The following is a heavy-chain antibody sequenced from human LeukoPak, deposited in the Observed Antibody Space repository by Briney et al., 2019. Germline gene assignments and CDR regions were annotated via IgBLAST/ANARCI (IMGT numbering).Heavy chain of an antibody. V-gene: IGHV5-51*01. CDR1: GYSFTSYW. CDR2: IYPGDSDT. CDR3: ARRNYGVISDAFDI. J-gene: IGHJ3*02. D-gene: IGHD4-17*01. Sequence: GASLKISCKGSGYSFTSYWIGWVRRMPGKGVEWMGRIYPGDSDTRYSPSFQGQVTISADKSISTAYLQWSSLKASDTAMYYCARRNYGVISDAFDIWGQGTMVTVSS.